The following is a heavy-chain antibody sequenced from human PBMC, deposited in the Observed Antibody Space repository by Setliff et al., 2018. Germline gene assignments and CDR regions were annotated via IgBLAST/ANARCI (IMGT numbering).Heavy chain of an antibody. CDR1: GGTFSSNG. J-gene: IGHJ4*02. Sequence: SVKVSCKASGGTFSSNGISWVRQAPGQGLEWMGGINPIFGTTTYAQKFQGRVTITTDESTSTAYMDLSSLTSDDTAVYYCARGPLDFVVTPAAAKFDYWGQGTLVTVSS. V-gene: IGHV1-69*05. D-gene: IGHD2-2*01. CDR3: ARGPLDFVVTPAAAKFDY. CDR2: INPIFGTT.